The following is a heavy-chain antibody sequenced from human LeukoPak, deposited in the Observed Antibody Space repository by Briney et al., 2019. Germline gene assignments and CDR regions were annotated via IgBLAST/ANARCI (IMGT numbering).Heavy chain of an antibody. Sequence: GRSLRLSCAASGFTFNTYAIHWVRQAPGKGREWVAVISFDGTNKYYADSVKGRFTISRDNSKNTLYLQMNSLRPEDTAIYYCARDATGVVNAIPEFPDYWGQGTLVTVS. CDR2: ISFDGTNK. J-gene: IGHJ4*02. CDR1: GFTFNTYA. V-gene: IGHV3-30*04. D-gene: IGHD2-21*01. CDR3: ARDATGVVNAIPEFPDY.